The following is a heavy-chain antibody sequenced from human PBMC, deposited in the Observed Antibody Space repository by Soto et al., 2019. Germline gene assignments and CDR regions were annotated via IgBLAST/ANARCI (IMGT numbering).Heavy chain of an antibody. D-gene: IGHD2-15*01. V-gene: IGHV3-23*01. CDR2: ISGSGGST. Sequence: EVQLLESGGGLVQPGASLRLSCAASGFTFSSYAMSWVRQAPGKGLEWVSAISGSGGSTYYADSVEGRFTISRDNARNPLYLQMNSLRADNTAIYDCAKSADIVVVVAAAPYFGYWGQGTLVTVSS. J-gene: IGHJ4*02. CDR3: AKSADIVVVVAAAPYFGY. CDR1: GFTFSSYA.